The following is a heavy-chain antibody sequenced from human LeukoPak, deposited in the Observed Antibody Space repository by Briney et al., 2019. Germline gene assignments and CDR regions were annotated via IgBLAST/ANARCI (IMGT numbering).Heavy chain of an antibody. D-gene: IGHD1-1*01. V-gene: IGHV3-33*08. CDR2: IWYDGSNK. J-gene: IGHJ2*01. CDR1: GFTFSSYG. CDR3: ARELISTTWRGNRSYFDL. Sequence: GGSLRLSCAASGFTFSSYGMHRVRQAPGKGLEWVAVIWYDGSNKYYADSVKGRFTISRDNPKKTLYLQMNSLRAEDTAVYYCARELISTTWRGNRSYFDLWGRGTLVTVSS.